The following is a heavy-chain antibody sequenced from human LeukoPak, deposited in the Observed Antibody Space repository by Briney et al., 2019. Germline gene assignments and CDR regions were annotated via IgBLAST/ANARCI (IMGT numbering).Heavy chain of an antibody. V-gene: IGHV4-30-2*01. CDR1: GGSISSGGYY. Sequence: SQTLSLTCTVSGGSISSGGYYWSWIRQPPGKGLEWIGEINHSGSTNYNPSLKSRVTISVDTSKNQFSLKLSSVTAADTAVYYCARNAGGLDYWGQGTLVTVSS. J-gene: IGHJ4*02. D-gene: IGHD2-2*01. CDR3: ARNAGGLDY. CDR2: INHSGST.